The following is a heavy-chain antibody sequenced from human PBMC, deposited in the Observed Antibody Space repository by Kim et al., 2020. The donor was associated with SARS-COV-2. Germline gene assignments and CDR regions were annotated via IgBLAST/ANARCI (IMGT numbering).Heavy chain of an antibody. CDR3: AKDRAIAAYYYGMDV. Sequence: DSVKGRLTISRDKSKNSLYLQMNSLRTEDTALYYCAKDRAIAAYYYGMDVWGQGTTVTVSS. D-gene: IGHD6-25*01. V-gene: IGHV3-43*01. J-gene: IGHJ6*02.